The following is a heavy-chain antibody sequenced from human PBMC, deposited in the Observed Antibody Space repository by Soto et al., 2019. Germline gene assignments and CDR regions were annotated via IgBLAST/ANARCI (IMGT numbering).Heavy chain of an antibody. CDR2: ISGSGGST. J-gene: IGHJ5*02. V-gene: IGHV3-23*04. CDR3: AKVGYYDSSGHNWFDP. D-gene: IGHD3-22*01. Sequence: EVQLVESGGGLVQPGGSLRLSCAASGFTFSSYVMSWVRQAPGKGLEWVSAISGSGGSTYYADSVKGRFTISRDNSKNTLYLQMNSLRADDTAVYYCAKVGYYDSSGHNWFDPWGQGTLVTVSS. CDR1: GFTFSSYV.